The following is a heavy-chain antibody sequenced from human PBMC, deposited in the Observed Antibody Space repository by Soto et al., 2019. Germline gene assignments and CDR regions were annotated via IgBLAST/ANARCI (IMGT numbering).Heavy chain of an antibody. CDR2: ISGSGGST. V-gene: IGHV3-23*01. CDR1: GFTFSSYA. J-gene: IGHJ5*02. D-gene: IGHD6-13*01. CDR3: AKDPTLAAAGPRWFDP. Sequence: GGSLRLSCAASGFTFSSYAMSWVRQAPGKGLEWVSAISGSGGSTYYADSVKGRFTISRDNSKNTLYLQMNSLRAEDTAVYYCAKDPTLAAAGPRWFDPWGQGTLVTVSS.